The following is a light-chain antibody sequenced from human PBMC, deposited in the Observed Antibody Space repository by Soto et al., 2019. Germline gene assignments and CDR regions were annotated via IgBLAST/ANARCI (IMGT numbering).Light chain of an antibody. Sequence: EIVLTQSPGTLSLSPGERATLSCRASQSVSTSYLAWYQQKPGQAPRLLIYGASSMATGIPDRFSGSGSGADFTLTISRLEPEDFAGYYCQQYGSVPLTFGGGTKVEIK. V-gene: IGKV3-20*01. CDR2: GAS. CDR3: QQYGSVPLT. J-gene: IGKJ4*01. CDR1: QSVSTSY.